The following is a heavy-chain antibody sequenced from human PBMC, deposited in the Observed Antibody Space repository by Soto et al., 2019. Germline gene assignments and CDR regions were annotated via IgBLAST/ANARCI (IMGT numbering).Heavy chain of an antibody. D-gene: IGHD6-6*01. J-gene: IGHJ5*02. CDR1: GFSFTGYY. CDR2: INAHSGGT. Sequence: GASVKVSCKASGFSFTGYYIHWLRQAPGQGLEWMGWINAHSGGTEYAQKFQGRVTLTRDTSIATAYLTLTSLTSDETALYYCAKDLTRQLAYWLDPWGEGTQVNVSS. CDR3: AKDLTRQLAYWLDP. V-gene: IGHV1-2*02.